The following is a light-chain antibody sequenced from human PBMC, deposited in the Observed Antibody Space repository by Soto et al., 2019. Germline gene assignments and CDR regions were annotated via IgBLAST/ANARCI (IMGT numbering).Light chain of an antibody. CDR3: MQALQTPLT. Sequence: EIVMTQSPLSLPVTPGEPASISCRSSQSLLHSNGYNYLDWYLQKPGQSPQLLIYLGSNRASGVPDRFSGAGSGTDFTLKISRVEAEDVGVYYCMQALQTPLTFSGGTQVEIK. CDR2: LGS. CDR1: QSLLHSNGYNY. V-gene: IGKV2-28*01. J-gene: IGKJ4*01.